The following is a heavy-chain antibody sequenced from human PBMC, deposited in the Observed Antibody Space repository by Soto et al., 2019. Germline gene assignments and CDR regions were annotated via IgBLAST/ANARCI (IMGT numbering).Heavy chain of an antibody. CDR2: IYYSGST. CDR1: GGSISSYY. CDR3: ARDNLVVVAANQRWFDP. J-gene: IGHJ5*02. Sequence: PSETLSLTGTVSGGSISSYYWSWIRQPPGKGLEWIGYIYYSGSTNYNPSLKSRVTISVDTSKNQSSLKLSSVTAADTAVYYCARDNLVVVAANQRWFDPWGQGTLVTVSS. V-gene: IGHV4-59*01. D-gene: IGHD2-15*01.